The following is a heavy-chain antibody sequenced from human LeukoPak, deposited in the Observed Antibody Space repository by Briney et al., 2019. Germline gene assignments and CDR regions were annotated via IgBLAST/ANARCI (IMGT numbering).Heavy chain of an antibody. V-gene: IGHV3-7*01. CDR3: ARGSFQFDY. D-gene: IGHD3-16*02. Sequence: GGSLRLSCAASGFTFSSYWMTWVRQAPGKGLEWVAKTKQDGSEKYYVDSVKGRFTISRDNAKNSLYLQMSSLRAEDTAVYYCARGSFQFDYWGQGTLVTVSS. J-gene: IGHJ4*02. CDR1: GFTFSSYW. CDR2: TKQDGSEK.